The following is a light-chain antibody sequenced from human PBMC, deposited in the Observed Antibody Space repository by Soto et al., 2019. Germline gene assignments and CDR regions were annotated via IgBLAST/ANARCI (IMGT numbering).Light chain of an antibody. CDR1: SSDVATYNL. CDR3: CSRV. CDR2: EVT. Sequence: QSVVTQPACVSGSPGQSITISCTGTSSDVATYNLVSWYQQRPGTAPQLIIYEVTKRPSGVSTRFSGSQSGNTASLTISGLQADDEADYYCCSRVFGGGTKLTVL. J-gene: IGLJ3*02. V-gene: IGLV2-23*02.